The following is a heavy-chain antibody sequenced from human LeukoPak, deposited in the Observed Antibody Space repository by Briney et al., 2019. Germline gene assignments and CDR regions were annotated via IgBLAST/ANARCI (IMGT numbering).Heavy chain of an antibody. Sequence: PGGSLRLSCAASGFTVSSNYMSWVRQAPGKGLEWVSVIYSGGSTYYADSVKGRFTISRDNSKNTLYLQMNSLRAEDTAVYYCARGGVGWGHQYLLDYWGQGTLVTVSS. CDR2: IYSGGST. J-gene: IGHJ4*02. D-gene: IGHD4-11*01. CDR3: ARGGVGWGHQYLLDY. V-gene: IGHV3-53*01. CDR1: GFTVSSNY.